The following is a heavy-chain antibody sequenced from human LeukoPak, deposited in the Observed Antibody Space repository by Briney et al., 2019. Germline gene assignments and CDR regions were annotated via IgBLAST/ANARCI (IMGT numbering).Heavy chain of an antibody. Sequence: GGSLRLSCAVSGFSVSTHFMTWVRQAPGKGLVWVSRINSDGSSTSYADSVKGRFTISRDNAKNTLYLQMNSLRAEDTAVYYCAREELLFDYWGQGTLVTVSS. V-gene: IGHV3-74*01. J-gene: IGHJ4*02. CDR2: INSDGSST. D-gene: IGHD1-26*01. CDR3: AREELLFDY. CDR1: GFSVSTHF.